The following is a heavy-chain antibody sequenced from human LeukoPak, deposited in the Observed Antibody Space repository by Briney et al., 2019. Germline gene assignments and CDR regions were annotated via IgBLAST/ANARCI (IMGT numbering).Heavy chain of an antibody. CDR3: AKDNSRLDYFDY. D-gene: IGHD3-16*01. V-gene: IGHV3-23*01. J-gene: IGHJ4*02. CDR2: ISGSGGST. CDR1: GFTFSSYA. Sequence: GGTLRLSCAASGFTFSSYAMSWVRQAPGKGLEWVSAISGSGGSTYYADSVKGRFTISRDNSKNTLYLQMNSLRAEDTAVYYCAKDNSRLDYFDYWGQGTLVTVSS.